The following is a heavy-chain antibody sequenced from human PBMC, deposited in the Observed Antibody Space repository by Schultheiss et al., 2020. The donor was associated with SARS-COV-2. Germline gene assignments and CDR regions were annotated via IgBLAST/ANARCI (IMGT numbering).Heavy chain of an antibody. J-gene: IGHJ6*02. V-gene: IGHV5-51*01. CDR2: IYPTDSDT. CDR1: GYSFTSYW. D-gene: IGHD3-9*01. Sequence: GGSLRLSCKGSGYSFTSYWIAWVRQMPGKGLGWMGIIYPTDSDTKYSPSFQGQLTLSADKSISTAYLQWSSLKASDRAIYYCARRGHYNIYAMDVWGQGTTVTVSS. CDR3: ARRGHYNIYAMDV.